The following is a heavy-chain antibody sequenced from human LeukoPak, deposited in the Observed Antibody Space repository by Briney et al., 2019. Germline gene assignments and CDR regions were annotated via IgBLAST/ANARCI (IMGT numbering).Heavy chain of an antibody. D-gene: IGHD3-3*01. Sequence: GASVEVSCKASGYTFTSYAMHWVRQAPGQRLEWMGWINAGNGNTKYSQKFQGRVTITRDTSASTAYMELSSLRSEDTAVYYCAKDQDYDFWSGPHICVLDYWGQGTLVTVSS. CDR2: INAGNGNT. CDR3: AKDQDYDFWSGPHICVLDY. J-gene: IGHJ4*02. CDR1: GYTFTSYA. V-gene: IGHV1-3*01.